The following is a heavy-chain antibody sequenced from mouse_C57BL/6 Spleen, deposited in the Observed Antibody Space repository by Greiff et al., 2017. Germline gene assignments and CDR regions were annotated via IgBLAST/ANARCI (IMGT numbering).Heavy chain of an antibody. V-gene: IGHV3-6*01. CDR3: AREGYYGSSPYAMDY. D-gene: IGHD1-1*01. CDR1: GYSITSGYY. J-gene: IGHJ4*01. Sequence: EVQLVESGPGLVKPSQSLSLTCSVTGYSITSGYYWNWIRQFPGNKLEWMGYISYDGSNNYNPSLKNRISITRDTSKNQFFLKLNAVTTEDTATYYCAREGYYGSSPYAMDYWGQGTSVTVSS. CDR2: ISYDGSN.